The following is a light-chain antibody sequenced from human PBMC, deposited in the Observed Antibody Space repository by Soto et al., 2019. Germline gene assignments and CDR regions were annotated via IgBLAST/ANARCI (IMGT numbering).Light chain of an antibody. CDR2: GNI. CDR3: KTYATSLGVLFF. Sequence: QSVLTQPPSVSGAPGQRVTISCTGSSSNIGAGYDVHWYQQLPGTAPKLLIYGNINRPSGVPDRFSGSKSGTSASLAITGLQVVEKVDYSSKTYATSLGVLFFFGGGTKVPVL. V-gene: IGLV1-40*01. CDR1: SSNIGAGYD. J-gene: IGLJ2*01.